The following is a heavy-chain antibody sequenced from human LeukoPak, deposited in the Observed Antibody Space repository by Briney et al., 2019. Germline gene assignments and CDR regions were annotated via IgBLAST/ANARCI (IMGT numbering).Heavy chain of an antibody. CDR1: RYSFTSYW. J-gene: IGHJ5*02. V-gene: IGHV5-51*01. D-gene: IGHD2-2*01. Sequence: GLSLKISCTGSRYSFTSYWIGWVRQITRKGMEWMGFLYYVDSDTRYSPCFQGQVTSSADKSISTAYLQWSSLKASDTAMYYCATWAGDCSRTSCQINNNWFDRWGEGTLVSVSS. CDR2: LYYVDSDT. CDR3: ATWAGDCSRTSCQINNNWFDR.